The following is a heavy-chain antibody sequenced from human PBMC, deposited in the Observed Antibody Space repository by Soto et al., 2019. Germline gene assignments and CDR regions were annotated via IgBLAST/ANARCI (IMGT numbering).Heavy chain of an antibody. D-gene: IGHD3-3*01. V-gene: IGHV3-23*01. Sequence: GGSLRLSCAASGLTFSSYSMNWVRQAPGKGLEWVSTSSGSGGSTYYADSVKGRFTISRDNSKNTLYLQMNSLRAEDTAVYYCARGFGVVILNYWGQGTLVTVSS. CDR3: ARGFGVVILNY. J-gene: IGHJ4*02. CDR1: GLTFSSYS. CDR2: SSGSGGST.